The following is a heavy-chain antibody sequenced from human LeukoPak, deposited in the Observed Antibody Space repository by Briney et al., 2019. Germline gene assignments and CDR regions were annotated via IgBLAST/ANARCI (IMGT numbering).Heavy chain of an antibody. J-gene: IGHJ4*02. D-gene: IGHD5-18*01. CDR2: ISYSGNT. CDR3: ARVIISPGYSYGIDY. CDR1: GGSIINYY. V-gene: IGHV4-59*01. Sequence: PSETLSLTCTVSGGSIINYYWNWIRQPPGRGLEWIGYISYSGNTIYNPSLKSRLTILIDTSKNQLSLKLSSVTAADTAVYYCARVIISPGYSYGIDYWGQGTLVTVSS.